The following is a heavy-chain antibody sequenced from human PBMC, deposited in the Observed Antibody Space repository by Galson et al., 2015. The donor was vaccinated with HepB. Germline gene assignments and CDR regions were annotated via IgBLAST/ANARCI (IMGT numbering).Heavy chain of an antibody. CDR2: IRGSGGGT. Sequence: SLRLSCAASGFIFTSYAMSWVRQAPGKGLEWVSTIRGSGGGTYDADSVRGRFTVSRDNSKNTLFLQMNSLRAEDTAIYYCAKADGYNSNHQFDYWGQGTLVTVSS. D-gene: IGHD5-24*01. CDR3: AKADGYNSNHQFDY. V-gene: IGHV3-23*01. J-gene: IGHJ4*02. CDR1: GFIFTSYA.